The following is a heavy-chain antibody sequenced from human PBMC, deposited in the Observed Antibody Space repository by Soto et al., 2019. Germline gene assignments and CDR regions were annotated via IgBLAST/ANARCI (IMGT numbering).Heavy chain of an antibody. Sequence: GGSLRLSCAASGFTFSSYAMSWVRQAPGKGPEWVSAISGSGGSTYYADSVKGRFTISRDNSKNTLYLQMNSLRAEDTAVYYCAKDHDYGDYAYYYGMDVWGQGTTVTVSS. CDR3: AKDHDYGDYAYYYGMDV. V-gene: IGHV3-23*01. D-gene: IGHD4-17*01. J-gene: IGHJ6*02. CDR2: ISGSGGST. CDR1: GFTFSSYA.